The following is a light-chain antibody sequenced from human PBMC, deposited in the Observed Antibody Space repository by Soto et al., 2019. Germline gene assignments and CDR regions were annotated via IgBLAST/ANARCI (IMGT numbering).Light chain of an antibody. Sequence: QSALTQPASVSGSPGQSITISCSGTSSDVGGYHLVSWYQQHPDRAPKLLIYAVTNRPSGVSNRFFGSKSGNTASLTISGLQAEDEADYFCFSYTGSSTSYVFGSGTKLTVL. CDR3: FSYTGSSTSYV. J-gene: IGLJ1*01. V-gene: IGLV2-14*01. CDR1: SSDVGGYHL. CDR2: AVT.